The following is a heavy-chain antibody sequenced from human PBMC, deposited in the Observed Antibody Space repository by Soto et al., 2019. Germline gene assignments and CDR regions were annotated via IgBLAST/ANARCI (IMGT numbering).Heavy chain of an antibody. Sequence: KPSETLSLTCTVSGGTISSGCYYWSWIRQHPGKGLEWIGYIYYSGNTYYNPSLKSRVTISVDTSKNQFSLKLSSVTAADTAVYYCARRYGKNAFDIWGQGTMVTVSS. D-gene: IGHD5-18*01. CDR2: IYYSGNT. J-gene: IGHJ3*02. V-gene: IGHV4-31*03. CDR1: GGTISSGCYY. CDR3: ARRYGKNAFDI.